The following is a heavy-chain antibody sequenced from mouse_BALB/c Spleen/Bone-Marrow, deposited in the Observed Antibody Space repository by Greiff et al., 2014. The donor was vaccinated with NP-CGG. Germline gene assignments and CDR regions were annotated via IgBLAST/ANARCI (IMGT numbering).Heavy chain of an antibody. J-gene: IGHJ3*01. CDR3: ALYDYDGLSWFAY. Sequence: QVQLQQSGPELVKPGASVKISCKASGYAFSSSWMNWVKQRPGQGLEWIGRIYPGDGNTNYNGKFKGKATLTADKSSTTAYMQLSGLTPVNSAVYFCALYDYDGLSWFAYWGQGTLVTVSA. D-gene: IGHD2-4*01. V-gene: IGHV1-82*01. CDR1: GYAFSSSW. CDR2: IYPGDGNT.